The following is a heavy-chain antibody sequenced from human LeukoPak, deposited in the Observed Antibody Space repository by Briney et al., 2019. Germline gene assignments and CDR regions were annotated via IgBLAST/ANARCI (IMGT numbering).Heavy chain of an antibody. Sequence: GGSLRLPCAASGVTLSSYSMNWVRQAPGKGLEWVASISSSSSYIYYADSVKGRFTISRDNAKNSLYLQMNSLRAEDTAVYYCARDVSGYCSSTSCYGVGTFDIWGQGTMVTVSS. CDR3: ARDVSGYCSSTSCYGVGTFDI. D-gene: IGHD2-2*01. CDR1: GVTLSSYS. J-gene: IGHJ3*02. CDR2: ISSSSSYI. V-gene: IGHV3-21*01.